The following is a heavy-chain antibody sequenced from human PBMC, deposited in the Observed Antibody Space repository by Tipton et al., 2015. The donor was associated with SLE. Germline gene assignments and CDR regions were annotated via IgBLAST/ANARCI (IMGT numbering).Heavy chain of an antibody. CDR2: ISGSGGST. CDR1: GFTFSSYA. D-gene: IGHD6-13*01. V-gene: IGHV3-23*01. Sequence: SLRLSCAASGFTFSSYAMSWVRQAPGKGLEWVSAISGSGGSTYYADSLKGRFTISRDNSKNTLYLQMNSLRAEDTSLYYCAKGRDSSSWPLRFDYWGQGTLVTVSS. J-gene: IGHJ4*02. CDR3: AKGRDSSSWPLRFDY.